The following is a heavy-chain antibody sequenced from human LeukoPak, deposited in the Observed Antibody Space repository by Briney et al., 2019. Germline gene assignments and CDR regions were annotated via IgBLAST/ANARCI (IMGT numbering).Heavy chain of an antibody. V-gene: IGHV3-30*19. J-gene: IGHJ4*02. CDR2: IWYDGSNK. Sequence: PGGSLRLSCAASGFTFSSYGMHWVRQAPGKGLEWVAVIWYDGSNKYYADSVKGRFTISRDNSKNTLYLQMNSLRAEDTAVYYCARVSYYGSGRDDSSDYWGQGTLVTVSS. CDR1: GFTFSSYG. D-gene: IGHD3-10*01. CDR3: ARVSYYGSGRDDSSDY.